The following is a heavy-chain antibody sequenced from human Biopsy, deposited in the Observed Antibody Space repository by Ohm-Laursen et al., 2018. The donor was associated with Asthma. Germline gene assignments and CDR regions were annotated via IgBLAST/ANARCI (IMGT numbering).Heavy chain of an antibody. D-gene: IGHD2-21*01. J-gene: IGHJ4*02. CDR1: GFTFSSYS. V-gene: IGHV3-64D*08. CDR2: IATDGSNK. Sequence: GSLRLSCTASGFTFSSYSVHWVRQAPGRGPEYVSFIATDGSNKFYADSVKGRFTVSRDNSKHTLYLHMTGLRAYDTGVYYCVKDHSAGYYYFDDWGQGAQVTVSS. CDR3: VKDHSAGYYYFDD.